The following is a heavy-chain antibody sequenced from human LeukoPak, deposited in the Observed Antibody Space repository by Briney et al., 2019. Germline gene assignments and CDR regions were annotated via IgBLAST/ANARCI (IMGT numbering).Heavy chain of an antibody. J-gene: IGHJ4*02. CDR2: IDHSRRT. CDR1: GFTFSSYA. V-gene: IGHV4-34*01. D-gene: IGHD6-13*01. CDR3: ARKSIVTAGRKPYDF. Sequence: GSLRLSCAASGFTFSSYAMSWIRQPPGKGLEWIGEIDHSRRTNSNASLKSRVSLSIDMSKNQFSLRLSSVTAADTAVYYCARKSIVTAGRKPYDFWDQGALVTVSP.